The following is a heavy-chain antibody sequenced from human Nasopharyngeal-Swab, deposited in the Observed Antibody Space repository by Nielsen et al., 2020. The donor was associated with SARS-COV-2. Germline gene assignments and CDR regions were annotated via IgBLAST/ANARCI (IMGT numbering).Heavy chain of an antibody. J-gene: IGHJ5*02. V-gene: IGHV4-59*11. Sequence: SETLSLTCTVSGVSITSQYLSWIRQPPGKGLEWIGDISHNSGTSYNPSPKSRVTMFMDTSKNQFSLRLTSVTAADTAVYYCAKEGATGWFDPCGQGTLVTVSS. CDR1: GVSITSQY. CDR3: AKEGATGWFDP. CDR2: ISHNSGT.